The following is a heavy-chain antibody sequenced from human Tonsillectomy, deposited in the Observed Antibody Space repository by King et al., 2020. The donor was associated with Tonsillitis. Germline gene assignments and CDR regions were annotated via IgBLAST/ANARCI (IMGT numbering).Heavy chain of an antibody. D-gene: IGHD5-12*01. V-gene: IGHV4-34*01. CDR2: INHSGGT. J-gene: IGHJ4*02. CDR3: ARGHDYSNSDYDYYVDY. Sequence: VQLQQWGAGLLKPSETLSLTCAVYGGSFSVYYWSWIRQPPGKGLEWIGEINHSGGTYYSPSLKSRVTISADTSKNQFSLNLNSVTAADTAVYYCARGHDYSNSDYDYYVDYWGQGTLVTVSS. CDR1: GGSFSVYY.